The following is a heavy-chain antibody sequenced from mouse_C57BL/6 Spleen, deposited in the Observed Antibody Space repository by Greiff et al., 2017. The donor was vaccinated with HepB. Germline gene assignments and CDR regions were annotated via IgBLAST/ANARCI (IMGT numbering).Heavy chain of an antibody. CDR2: IYPGSGNT. J-gene: IGHJ2*01. Sequence: VKLVESGAELVRPGASVKLSCKASGYTFTDYYINWVKQRPGQGLEWIARIYPGSGNTYYNEKFKGKATLTAEKSSSTAYMQLSSLTSEDSAVYFCARSPGVDYWGQGTTLTVSS. CDR1: GYTFTDYY. D-gene: IGHD4-1*01. V-gene: IGHV1-76*01. CDR3: ARSPGVDY.